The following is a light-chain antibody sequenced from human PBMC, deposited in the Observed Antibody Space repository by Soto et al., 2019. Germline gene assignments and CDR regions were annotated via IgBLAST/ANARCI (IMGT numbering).Light chain of an antibody. Sequence: AIQMTQSPASVSTSPGDRVTITCRASQSFSGYLAWYQQKPGGAPKLLIYSASTWQSAVPSRFSGSGFGTDLTHAIRGLQSEDFATYSCHQYYSFPPWSFFQWTKVEIQ. CDR1: QSFSGY. V-gene: IGKV1-8*01. J-gene: IGKJ1*01. CDR2: SAS. CDR3: HQYYSFPPWS.